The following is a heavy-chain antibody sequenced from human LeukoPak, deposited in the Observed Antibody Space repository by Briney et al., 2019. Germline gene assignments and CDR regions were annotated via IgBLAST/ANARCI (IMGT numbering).Heavy chain of an antibody. CDR3: AKDKVGIVGAPLDY. Sequence: GGSLRLSCAASGFTFDDYAMHWVRQAPGKGLEWVSGVSWNSGSIGYADSVKGRFTISRDNSKNTLYLQMNSLRAEDTAVYYCAKDKVGIVGAPLDYWGQGTLVTVSS. CDR1: GFTFDDYA. J-gene: IGHJ4*02. D-gene: IGHD1-26*01. V-gene: IGHV3-9*01. CDR2: VSWNSGSI.